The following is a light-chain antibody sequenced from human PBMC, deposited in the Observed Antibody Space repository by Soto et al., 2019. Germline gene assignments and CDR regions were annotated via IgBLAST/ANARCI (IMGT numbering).Light chain of an antibody. J-gene: IGLJ1*01. CDR2: RNN. V-gene: IGLV1-47*01. CDR1: SSNIGSNY. Sequence: QSVLTQPPSASGTPGQRVTLSCSGSSSNIGSNYAYWYQQLPGTAPKLLIYRNNQRPSGVPDRFSGSKSGTSASLAISGLRSEDEADYYCAAWDDSLSGPVFGTGTKVTVL. CDR3: AAWDDSLSGPV.